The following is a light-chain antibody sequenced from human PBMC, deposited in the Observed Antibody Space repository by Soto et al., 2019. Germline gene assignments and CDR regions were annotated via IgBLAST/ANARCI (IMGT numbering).Light chain of an antibody. Sequence: DIQMTQSPSSVSASVGDRVTITCRASQGISSCLAWYQQKPGKAPKILIYAAASLQSGVPSRCSDSGTGTDFTLTISSLQPADCETDSCQHANSFPRRGITFGQGTRLESK. CDR1: QGISSC. J-gene: IGKJ5*01. V-gene: IGKV1D-12*01. CDR2: AAA. CDR3: QHANSFPRRGIT.